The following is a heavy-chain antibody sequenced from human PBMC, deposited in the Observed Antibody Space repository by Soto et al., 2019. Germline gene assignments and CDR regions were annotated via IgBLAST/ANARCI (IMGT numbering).Heavy chain of an antibody. CDR1: GFNFRDFW. D-gene: IGHD1-26*01. V-gene: IGHV3-74*01. J-gene: IGHJ4*02. CDR2: IPSDGRDV. Sequence: LRLSCEASGFNFRDFWMHWVRQPPGKGPEWVSNIPSDGRDVSYADSVRGRFTISRDDARNTLYLQMSDLRVEDTAIYYCTRDDSGLGIDYWGQGTQVTVSS. CDR3: TRDDSGLGIDY.